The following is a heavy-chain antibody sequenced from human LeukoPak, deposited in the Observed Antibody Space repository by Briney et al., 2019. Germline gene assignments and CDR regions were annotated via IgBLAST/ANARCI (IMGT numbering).Heavy chain of an antibody. CDR1: GYTFTSYG. D-gene: IGHD3-10*01. CDR3: ARDRFGEFPADY. CDR2: ISGYNGNT. J-gene: IGHJ4*02. Sequence: ASVKVSCKASGYTFTSYGISWVRQAPGQGLGWMGWISGYNGNTNYAQKLQGRVTMTTDTSTSTAYMELRSLRSDDTAVYFCARDRFGEFPADYWGQGTLVTVSS. V-gene: IGHV1-18*01.